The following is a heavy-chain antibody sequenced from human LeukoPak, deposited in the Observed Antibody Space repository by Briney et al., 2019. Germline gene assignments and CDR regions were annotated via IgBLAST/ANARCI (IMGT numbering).Heavy chain of an antibody. D-gene: IGHD2-2*01. J-gene: IGHJ4*02. CDR3: ARGLTPTRTSLYPTAFDY. CDR2: INHSGST. V-gene: IGHV4-34*01. Sequence: SETLSLTCAVYGGSFSGYYWSWIRQPPGKGLEWIGEINHSGSTNYNPSLKSRVTISVDTSKNQLSLKLSSVTAADTAVYYCARGLTPTRTSLYPTAFDYWGQGTLVTVSS. CDR1: GGSFSGYY.